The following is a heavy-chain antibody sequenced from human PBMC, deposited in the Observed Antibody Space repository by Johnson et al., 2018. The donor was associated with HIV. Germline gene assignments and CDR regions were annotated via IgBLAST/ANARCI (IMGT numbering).Heavy chain of an antibody. CDR1: GFTVSSNY. D-gene: IGHD2-21*01. V-gene: IGHV3-30*03. CDR3: ASGHNAFDI. Sequence: QVQLVESGGGLVQPGGSLRLSCTASGFTVSSNYMTWVRQGPGKGLAWVAGTSYDGSSKYYVGSVKGRFTISRDNSKNTLYMQMNSLRAEDTAVYYCASGHNAFDIWGQGTMVTVSS. CDR2: TSYDGSSK. J-gene: IGHJ3*02.